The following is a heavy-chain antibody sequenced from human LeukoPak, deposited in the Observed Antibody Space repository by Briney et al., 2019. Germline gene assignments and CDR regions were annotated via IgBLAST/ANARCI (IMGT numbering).Heavy chain of an antibody. V-gene: IGHV3-73*01. D-gene: IGHD3-10*01. CDR1: GFTFSTYS. CDR2: IRSTANGYAT. CDR3: TGNYYGSGSYADFDY. J-gene: IGHJ4*02. Sequence: AGSLRLSGAASGFTFSTYSMNWVRQASGKGLEWVGRIRSTANGYATEYAASVTGRITISRDDSKNTTYLQMDSLKAEDTAVYYCTGNYYGSGSYADFDYWGQGTLVTVSS.